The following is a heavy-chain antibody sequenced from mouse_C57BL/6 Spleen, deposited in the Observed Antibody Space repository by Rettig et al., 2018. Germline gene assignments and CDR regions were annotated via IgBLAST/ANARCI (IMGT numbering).Heavy chain of an antibody. Sequence: QSPEKGLEWVAQIRLKSDNYATHYAESVKGRFTISRDDSKSSVYLQMNNLRAEDTGIYYCTEGAMDYWGQGTSVTVSP. CDR2: IRLKSDNYAT. V-gene: IGHV6-3*01. J-gene: IGHJ4*01. CDR3: TEGAMDY.